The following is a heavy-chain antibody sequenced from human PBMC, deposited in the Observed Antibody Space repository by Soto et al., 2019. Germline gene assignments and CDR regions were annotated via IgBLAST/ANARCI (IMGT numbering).Heavy chain of an antibody. V-gene: IGHV3-53*02. Sequence: EVQLVETGGGLIQPGGSLRLSCAASGFTVSSNYMSWVRQAPGKGLEWVSVIYSGGSTYYADSVKGRFTISRDNSKNTLYLQMNNLIAEDTAVYYCARGGRGYDFWSGYYTAEYFQHWGQGTLVTVSS. J-gene: IGHJ1*01. D-gene: IGHD3-3*01. CDR1: GFTVSSNY. CDR3: ARGGRGYDFWSGYYTAEYFQH. CDR2: IYSGGST.